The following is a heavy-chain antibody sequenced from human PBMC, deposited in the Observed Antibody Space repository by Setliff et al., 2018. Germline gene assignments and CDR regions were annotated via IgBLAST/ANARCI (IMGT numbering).Heavy chain of an antibody. CDR3: AREPTRTGGFYYLDV. V-gene: IGHV4-4*08. J-gene: IGHJ6*03. CDR1: GDSMSNFF. CDR2: IYSSGST. D-gene: IGHD2-2*01. Sequence: SETLSLTCSVTGDSMSNFFWSWIRQPPGKGLEWIGYIYSSGSTNYNPSLKSRVAISRDTSTNQLSPELRSVTAADTAVYYCAREPTRTGGFYYLDVWGEGTTVTVS.